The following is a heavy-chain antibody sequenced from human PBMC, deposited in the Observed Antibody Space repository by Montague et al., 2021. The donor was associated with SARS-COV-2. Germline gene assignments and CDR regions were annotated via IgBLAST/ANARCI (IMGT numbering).Heavy chain of an antibody. CDR1: GFTFSRYA. CDR2: LSGSFGSP. Sequence: SLRLSGAASGFTFSRYAMSWVRQAPGKGLEWVSALSGSFGSPYYSASCKGRFTISRDNSKNTLYLQLNSLRAEDTAVYYCRVGNYYDSVSDYWGQGTLVTVSS. V-gene: IGHV3-23*01. CDR3: RVGNYYDSVSDY. J-gene: IGHJ4*02. D-gene: IGHD3-22*01.